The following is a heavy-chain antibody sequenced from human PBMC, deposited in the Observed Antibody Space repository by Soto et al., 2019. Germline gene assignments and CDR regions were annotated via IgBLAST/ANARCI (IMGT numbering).Heavy chain of an antibody. J-gene: IGHJ5*02. D-gene: IGHD3-10*01. CDR1: DGSFSGYY. V-gene: IGHV4-34*01. Sequence: QVQLQQWGAGLLKPSETLSLTCAVYDGSFSGYYWNWIRQYPGKGLGWIGEINHNGRTNYNPSLESRVISSVDTSKNQFSLKMRSVTAADTSVYYCGSGSYYIKWLDPWGQGTPVTVSS. CDR2: INHNGRT. CDR3: GSGSYYIKWLDP.